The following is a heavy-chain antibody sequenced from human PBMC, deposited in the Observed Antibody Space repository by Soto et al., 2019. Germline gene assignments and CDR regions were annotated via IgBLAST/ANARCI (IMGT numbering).Heavy chain of an antibody. CDR1: GFTFSSYG. CDR3: ARTASAAPYYFDY. Sequence: QVQLVESGGGVVQPGRSLRLSCAASGFTFSSYGMHWVRQAPGKGLEWVAVIWYDGSNKYYADSVKGRFTISRDNSKNTPYLQMNSLRVEDTAVYYCARTASAAPYYFDYWGQGTLVTVSS. V-gene: IGHV3-33*01. CDR2: IWYDGSNK. J-gene: IGHJ4*02. D-gene: IGHD2-2*01.